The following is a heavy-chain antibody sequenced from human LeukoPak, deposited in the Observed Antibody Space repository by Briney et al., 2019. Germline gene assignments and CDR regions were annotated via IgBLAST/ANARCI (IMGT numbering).Heavy chain of an antibody. Sequence: GRSLRLSCAASGFTFDDYAMHWVRQAPGKGLEWVSGISWNSGSIGYADSVKGRFTISRDNAKNSLYLQMNSLRAEDTALYYCAKSNQGWFDPWGQGTLVTVSS. V-gene: IGHV3-9*01. CDR1: GFTFDDYA. CDR2: ISWNSGSI. J-gene: IGHJ5*02. CDR3: AKSNQGWFDP.